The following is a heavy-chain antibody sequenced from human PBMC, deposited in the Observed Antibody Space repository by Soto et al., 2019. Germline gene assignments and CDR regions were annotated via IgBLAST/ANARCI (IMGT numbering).Heavy chain of an antibody. J-gene: IGHJ4*02. CDR2: ISYSGST. CDR1: GASMSSHY. D-gene: IGHD3-16*01. CDR3: ARADPDASVGF. V-gene: IGHV4-59*11. Sequence: SETLSLTCTVSGASMSSHYWTWLRQPPGKRLEWIGYISYSGSTYYNPSLKSRVTISADTSRNQFSLKLSSVIAADTAVYFCARADPDASVGFWGQGTLVTVSS.